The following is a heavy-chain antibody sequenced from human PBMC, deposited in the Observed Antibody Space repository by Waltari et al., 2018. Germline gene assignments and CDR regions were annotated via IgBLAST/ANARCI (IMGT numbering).Heavy chain of an antibody. CDR2: ISGSGGST. CDR3: AKNYYDSSGYYSTRD. D-gene: IGHD3-22*01. Sequence: EVQLLESGGGLVQPGGSLRLSCAASGFTFSSYAMSWVRQDPGKGLEWVSAISGSGGSTYYADSVKGRFTISRDNSKNTLYLQMNSLRAEDTAVYYCAKNYYDSSGYYSTRDWGQGTLVTVSS. CDR1: GFTFSSYA. V-gene: IGHV3-23*01. J-gene: IGHJ4*02.